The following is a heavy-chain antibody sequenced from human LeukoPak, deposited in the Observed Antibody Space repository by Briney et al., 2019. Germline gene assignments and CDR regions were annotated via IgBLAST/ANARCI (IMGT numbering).Heavy chain of an antibody. CDR1: GGSISSSSYY. J-gene: IGHJ4*02. D-gene: IGHD3-22*01. Sequence: SETLSLTCTVSGGSISSSSYYWGWIRQPPGKGLEWIGSVYYSGSTYYNPSLKSRVTISVDTSKNPFSLKLSSVTAADTAVYYCAITSGYSVDYWGQGTLVTVSS. CDR2: VYYSGST. V-gene: IGHV4-39*01. CDR3: AITSGYSVDY.